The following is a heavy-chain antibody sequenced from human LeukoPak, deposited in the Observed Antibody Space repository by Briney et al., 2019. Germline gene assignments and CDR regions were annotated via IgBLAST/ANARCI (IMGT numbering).Heavy chain of an antibody. Sequence: ASVKVSCKASGGTFSSYAISWVRQAPGQGLEWMGGIIPIFGTASYAQKFQGRVTITTDESTSTAYMELSSLRSEDTAVYYCARAPAAMGSWWFDPWGQGTLVTVSS. D-gene: IGHD2-2*01. CDR3: ARAPAAMGSWWFDP. V-gene: IGHV1-69*05. CDR1: GGTFSSYA. CDR2: IIPIFGTA. J-gene: IGHJ5*02.